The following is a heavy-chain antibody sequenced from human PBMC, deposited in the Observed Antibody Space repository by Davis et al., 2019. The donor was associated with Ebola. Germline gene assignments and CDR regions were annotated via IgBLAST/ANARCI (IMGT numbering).Heavy chain of an antibody. CDR1: GGSISSYY. D-gene: IGHD2-15*01. J-gene: IGHJ4*02. V-gene: IGHV4-59*08. Sequence: SETLSLTCTVSGGSISSYYWSWIRQPPGKGLEWIGYIYYSGSTNYNPSLKSRVTISVDTSKNQFSLKLSSVTAADTAVYYCARLWYGYFDYWGQGTLVTVSS. CDR2: IYYSGST. CDR3: ARLWYGYFDY.